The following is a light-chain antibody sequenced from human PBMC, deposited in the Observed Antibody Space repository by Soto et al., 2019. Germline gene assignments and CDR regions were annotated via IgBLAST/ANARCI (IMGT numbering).Light chain of an antibody. CDR1: SSDVGGYNY. J-gene: IGLJ3*02. CDR3: SSYTSSSTWV. V-gene: IGLV2-14*01. CDR2: EVS. Sequence: QSALTQPASVSGSPGQPITISCTGTSSDVGGYNYVSWYHQHPGRAPKLIIYEVSNRPSGVSNRFSCSKSGNTASLTISGLQAEDEADYYCSSYTSSSTWVFGGGTKVTVL.